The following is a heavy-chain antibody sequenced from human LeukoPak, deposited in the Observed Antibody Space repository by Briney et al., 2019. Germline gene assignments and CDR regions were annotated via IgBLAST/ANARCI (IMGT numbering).Heavy chain of an antibody. CDR3: ARDGYYYGSGSYYKVDFDY. CDR2: ISGSGSGGST. Sequence: PGGSLRLSCAASGFTFSSSAMSWVRQAPGKGLEWVSNISGSGSGGSTYYADSVKGRFTISRDNAKNSLYLQMNSLRAEDTAVYYCARDGYYYGSGSYYKVDFDYWGQGTLVTVSS. CDR1: GFTFSSSA. J-gene: IGHJ4*02. V-gene: IGHV3-23*01. D-gene: IGHD3-10*01.